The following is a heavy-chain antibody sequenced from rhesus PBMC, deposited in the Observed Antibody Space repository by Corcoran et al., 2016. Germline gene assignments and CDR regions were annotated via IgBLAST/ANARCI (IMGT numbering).Heavy chain of an antibody. V-gene: IGHV4-173*01. CDR2: ISGSGGST. J-gene: IGHJ4*01. CDR1: GGSISSNS. D-gene: IGHD3-3*01. Sequence: QVQLQESGPGLVKPSETLSLTFAVSGGSISSNSWTWLPQPPGQGPEGLGRISGSGGSTDYNPTRKSRVTIATDTSKNQFSLKLSSVTAADTAVYYCASTPYYNIWTGSYTYFDYWGQGVLVTVSS. CDR3: ASTPYYNIWTGSYTYFDY.